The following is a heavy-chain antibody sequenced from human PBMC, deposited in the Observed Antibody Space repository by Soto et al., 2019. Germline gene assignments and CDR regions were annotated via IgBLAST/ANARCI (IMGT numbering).Heavy chain of an antibody. CDR2: ISSSSSTI. CDR3: ARDPPLLGYCSGGSCSGVWFDP. CDR1: GFTFSSYS. V-gene: IGHV3-48*02. D-gene: IGHD2-15*01. Sequence: VGSLRLSCAASGFTFSSYSMNWVRQAPGKGLEWVSYISSSSSTIYYADSVKGRFTISRDNAKNSLYLQMNSLRDEDTAVYYCARDPPLLGYCSGGSCSGVWFDPWGQGTLVTVSS. J-gene: IGHJ5*02.